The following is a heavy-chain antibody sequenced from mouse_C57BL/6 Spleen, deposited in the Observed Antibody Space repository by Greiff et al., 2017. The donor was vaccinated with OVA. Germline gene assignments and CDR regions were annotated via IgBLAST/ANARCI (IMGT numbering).Heavy chain of an antibody. CDR2: ISDGGSYT. D-gene: IGHD2-4*01. Sequence: EVQVVESGGGLVKPGGSLKLSCAASGFTFSSYAMSWVRQTPEKRLEWVATISDGGSYTYYPDNVKGRFTISRDNAKNNLYLQMSHLKSEDTAMYYCARAGMITNYFDYWGQGTTLTVSS. CDR1: GFTFSSYA. J-gene: IGHJ2*01. CDR3: ARAGMITNYFDY. V-gene: IGHV5-4*01.